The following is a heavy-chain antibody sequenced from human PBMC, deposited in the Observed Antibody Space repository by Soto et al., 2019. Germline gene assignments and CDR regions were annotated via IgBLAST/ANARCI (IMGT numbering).Heavy chain of an antibody. V-gene: IGHV3-23*01. CDR3: AKDFGIAVAAPQV. J-gene: IGHJ4*02. D-gene: IGHD6-19*01. CDR1: GFTFSSYA. Sequence: EVQLLESGGGLVQPGGSLRLSFAASGFTFSSYAMSWVRQAPGKGLEWVSAISGSGGSTYYADSVKGRFTISRDNSKNTLYLQMNSLRAEDTAVYYCAKDFGIAVAAPQVWGQGTLVTVSS. CDR2: ISGSGGST.